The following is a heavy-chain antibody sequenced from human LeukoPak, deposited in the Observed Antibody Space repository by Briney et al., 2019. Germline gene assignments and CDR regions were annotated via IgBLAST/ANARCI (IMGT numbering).Heavy chain of an antibody. J-gene: IGHJ5*02. V-gene: IGHV3-11*01. CDR2: ITNSGNTM. Sequence: TGGSLRLSCAASGFIFSDHYMSWIRQAPGRGLEWISYITNSGNTMYYADSVKGRFTISRDNAKKSLYLQMNSLRDADTAVYYCARGAGPLFDPWGQGTLVTVPS. CDR1: GFIFSDHY. CDR3: ARGAGPLFDP.